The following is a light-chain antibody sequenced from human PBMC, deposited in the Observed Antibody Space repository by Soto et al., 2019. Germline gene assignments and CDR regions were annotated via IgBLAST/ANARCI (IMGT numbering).Light chain of an antibody. J-gene: IGKJ2*01. V-gene: IGKV3-20*01. CDR1: QSVSSSY. CDR3: QQYGSSPHT. CDR2: GAS. Sequence: EIVLTQSPGTLSLSPGERATLSCRASQSVSSSYLAWYQQKPGQAPRLLIYGASSSATGIPDRFSSSGSGTDFTLTISRPEPEDFPVYYCQQYGSSPHTFGQGTKLEIK.